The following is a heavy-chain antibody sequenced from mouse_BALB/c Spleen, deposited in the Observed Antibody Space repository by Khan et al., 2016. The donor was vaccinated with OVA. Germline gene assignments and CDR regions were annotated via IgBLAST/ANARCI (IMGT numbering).Heavy chain of an antibody. CDR1: GYTHIKYW. D-gene: IGHD1-1*01. J-gene: IGHJ2*01. CDR3: ERRGLRWDFDY. CDR2: INPSTGYT. V-gene: IGHV1-7*01. Sequence: QVHVKQSAAELAKPGASVKMSCKASGYTHIKYWILWVKQRPGQGLEWLGYINPSTGYTEYTQNFKAKATLTADKSSSPAYMQLSSLTSEDSAVYYCERRGLRWDFDYWGQGTTLTVSS.